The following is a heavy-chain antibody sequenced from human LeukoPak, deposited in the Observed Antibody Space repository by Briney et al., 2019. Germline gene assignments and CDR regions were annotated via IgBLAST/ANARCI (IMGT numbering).Heavy chain of an antibody. CDR3: ARVAYYDFWSGYPYYYYMDV. D-gene: IGHD3-3*01. V-gene: IGHV4-34*01. CDR2: INHSGST. J-gene: IGHJ6*03. CDR1: GGPFSGYY. Sequence: SETLSLTCAVYGGPFSGYYWSWIRQPPGKGLEWIGEINHSGSTNYNPSLKSRVTISVDTSKNQFSLKLSSVTAADTAVYYCARVAYYDFWSGYPYYYYMDVWGKGTTVTVSS.